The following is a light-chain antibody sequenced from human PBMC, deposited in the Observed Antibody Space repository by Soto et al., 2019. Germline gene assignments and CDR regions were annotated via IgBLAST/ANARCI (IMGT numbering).Light chain of an antibody. CDR3: RSYTSSTTYEV. Sequence: QSALTQPASVSGSPGQSITISCTGTSSDVGGYNYVSWYQQHPGKAPKLMIYDVSNRPSGVSNRFSGSKSGNTASLTISGLHAEDEADYYCRSYTSSTTYEVFGGGTKLTVL. V-gene: IGLV2-14*01. CDR1: SSDVGGYNY. CDR2: DVS. J-gene: IGLJ2*01.